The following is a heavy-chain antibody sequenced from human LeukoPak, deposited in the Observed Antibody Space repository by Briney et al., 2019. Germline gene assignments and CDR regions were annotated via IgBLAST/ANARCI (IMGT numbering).Heavy chain of an antibody. Sequence: SETLSLTCAVYGGSFSGYYWRWIRQPPGKGLEWIGEINHSGSTNYNPSLKSRVTISVDTSKNQFSLKLSSVTAADTAVYYCASHYYDSSGYSGWFDPRGQGTLVTVSS. D-gene: IGHD3-22*01. CDR2: INHSGST. J-gene: IGHJ5*02. CDR3: ASHYYDSSGYSGWFDP. V-gene: IGHV4-34*01. CDR1: GGSFSGYY.